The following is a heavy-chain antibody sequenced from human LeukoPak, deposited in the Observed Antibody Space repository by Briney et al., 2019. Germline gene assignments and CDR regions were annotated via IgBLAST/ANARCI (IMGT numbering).Heavy chain of an antibody. J-gene: IGHJ5*02. D-gene: IGHD6-13*01. V-gene: IGHV1-69*05. CDR1: GGTFSSYA. Sequence: ASVTVSCKASGGTFSSYAMSWVRQAPGQGLEWMGGIIPIFGTANYAQKFQGRVTITTDESTSTAYMELSSLRSEDTAVYYCARDVSSSWSWGDNWFYPWGQGTLVTVSS. CDR3: ARDVSSSWSWGDNWFYP. CDR2: IIPIFGTA.